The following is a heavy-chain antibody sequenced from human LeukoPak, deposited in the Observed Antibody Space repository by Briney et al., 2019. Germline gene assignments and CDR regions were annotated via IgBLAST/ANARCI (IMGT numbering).Heavy chain of an antibody. D-gene: IGHD3-22*01. Sequence: GGSLRLSCAASGFTFSSYAMSWVRQAPGKGLEWVSGISAGGGSTYYADSVKGRFTISRVNSKNTLYLQMNSLRAEDTAIYYCARDPDYYASSGSFDLWGRGTLVTVSS. CDR2: ISAGGGST. J-gene: IGHJ2*01. CDR1: GFTFSSYA. V-gene: IGHV3-23*01. CDR3: ARDPDYYASSGSFDL.